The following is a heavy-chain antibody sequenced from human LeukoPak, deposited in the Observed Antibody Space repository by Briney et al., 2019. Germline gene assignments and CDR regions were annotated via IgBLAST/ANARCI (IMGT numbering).Heavy chain of an antibody. CDR2: MNPNSGNT. J-gene: IGHJ6*02. V-gene: IGHV1-8*01. CDR3: ARGYDSSGYYYVYYYYYGMDV. CDR1: GYTFTSYD. D-gene: IGHD3-22*01. Sequence: ASVKVSCKASGYTFTSYDINWVRQATGQGLEWMGWMNPNSGNTGYAQKFQGRVTMTRNTSISTAYMELSSLRSEDTAVYYCARGYDSSGYYYVYYYYYGMDVWGQGTTVTVSS.